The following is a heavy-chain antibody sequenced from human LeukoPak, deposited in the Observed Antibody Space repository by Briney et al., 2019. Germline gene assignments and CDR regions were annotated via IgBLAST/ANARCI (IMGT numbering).Heavy chain of an antibody. Sequence: PGGTLRLSCAASGFSFSSYGMSWVRQDPGKGLQWVSSISGSGGNTYYADSVKGRFTISRDNSKNTLNIQMNSLRTEDTAVYYCAKATSPVHSRNWFDSWGQGTLVTVSS. J-gene: IGHJ5*01. D-gene: IGHD6-13*01. CDR2: ISGSGGNT. CDR1: GFSFSSYG. V-gene: IGHV3-23*01. CDR3: AKATSPVHSRNWFDS.